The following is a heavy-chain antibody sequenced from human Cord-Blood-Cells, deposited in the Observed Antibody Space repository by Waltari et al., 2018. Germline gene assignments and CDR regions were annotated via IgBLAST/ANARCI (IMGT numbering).Heavy chain of an antibody. J-gene: IGHJ4*02. Sequence: QVQLVQSGAEVKKPGSSVKVSCKASGGTFSSYAISWVRQAPGHGREWMGGIIPIFGTAKYAQKFQGRVTITADQSTITAYMELSSLRSEDTAVYYCARALRDDSSGYYGYWGQGTLVTVSS. CDR1: GGTFSSYA. CDR3: ARALRDDSSGYYGY. D-gene: IGHD3-22*01. V-gene: IGHV1-69*01. CDR2: IIPIFGTA.